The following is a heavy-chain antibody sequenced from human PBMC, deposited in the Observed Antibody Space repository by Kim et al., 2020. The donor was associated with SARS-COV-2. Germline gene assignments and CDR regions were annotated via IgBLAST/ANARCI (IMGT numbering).Heavy chain of an antibody. CDR1: GFTFSSYG. CDR2: ISYDGSNK. J-gene: IGHJ3*01. CDR3: ARDSWFADSSGYYSPDA. Sequence: GGSLRLSCAASGFTFSSYGMHWVRQAPGKGLEWVAVISYDGSNKYYADSVKGRFTISRDNSKNTLYLQMNSLRAEDTAVYYCARDSWFADSSGYYSPDA. D-gene: IGHD3-22*01. V-gene: IGHV3-33*05.